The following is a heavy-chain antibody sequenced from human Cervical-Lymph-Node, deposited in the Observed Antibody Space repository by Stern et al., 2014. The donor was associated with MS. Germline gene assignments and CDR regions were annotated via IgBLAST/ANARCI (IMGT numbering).Heavy chain of an antibody. CDR2: IWYDGSNP. CDR1: GFSFSRYA. CDR3: ASAYSSSHYYFDY. Sequence: VQMVESGGGVVQPGRSLRLSWAASGFSFSRYAMHWVRQAPGKGLEWVALIWYDGSNPYYADSVTGRFTISRDNFKNTLYLQMNSLRAEDTAVYYCASAYSSSHYYFDYWGQGTLVPVSS. J-gene: IGHJ4*02. D-gene: IGHD6-13*01. V-gene: IGHV3-33*01.